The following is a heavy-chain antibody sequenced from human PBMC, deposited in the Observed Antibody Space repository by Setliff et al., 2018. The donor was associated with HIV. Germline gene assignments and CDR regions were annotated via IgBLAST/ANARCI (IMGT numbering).Heavy chain of an antibody. V-gene: IGHV1-3*01. Sequence: GASVKVSCKASGYSFTSYTIHWVRQAPGQRLEWMGWINAGNGNTKYSQKFRGRVTFTRDTSASTAYMELSGLGFEDTAVYDCARLSSAAMWGGGAFDIWGQGTMVTVSS. J-gene: IGHJ3*02. CDR3: ARLSSAAMWGGGAFDI. CDR2: INAGNGNT. CDR1: GYSFTSYT. D-gene: IGHD2-2*01.